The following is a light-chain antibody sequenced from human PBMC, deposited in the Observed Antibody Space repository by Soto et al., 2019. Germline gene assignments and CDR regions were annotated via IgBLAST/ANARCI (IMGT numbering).Light chain of an antibody. J-gene: IGKJ1*01. CDR3: QHYNSYSEA. Sequence: DIQMTQSPSTLSGSVGDRVTITCRASQTISSWLAWYQQKPGKAPKLLIYKASTLKSGVPSRFSGSGPGTEFTLTISSLQPDDFATCYCQHYNSYSEAFGQGTKVDIK. CDR1: QTISSW. V-gene: IGKV1-5*03. CDR2: KAS.